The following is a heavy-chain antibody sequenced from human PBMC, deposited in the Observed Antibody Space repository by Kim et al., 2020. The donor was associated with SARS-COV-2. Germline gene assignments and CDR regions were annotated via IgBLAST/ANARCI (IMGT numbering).Heavy chain of an antibody. CDR3: AKDDSGDSYNFWGFYNYGMDV. CDR1: GFTFRSYG. CDR2: ISYDENNK. V-gene: IGHV3-30*18. J-gene: IGHJ6*02. Sequence: GGSLRLSCVASGFTFRSYGVHWVRQAPGKGLDWVAVISYDENNKYYADSVKGRFTISRDNSKNTVYLQMNSLRTEDTAVYYCAKDDSGDSYNFWGFYNYGMDVCGQGTTITVSS. D-gene: IGHD5-12*01.